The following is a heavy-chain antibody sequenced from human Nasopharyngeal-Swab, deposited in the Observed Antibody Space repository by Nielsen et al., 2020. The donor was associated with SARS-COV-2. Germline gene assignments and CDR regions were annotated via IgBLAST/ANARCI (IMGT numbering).Heavy chain of an antibody. CDR3: ARDHQYSSSWFGRGYNWFDP. Sequence: SETLSLTCTVSGGSISSNYWSWIRQPPGKGQEWIGYIYYSGSTNYNPSLKSRVTISVDTSKNQFSLKLSSVTAADTAVYYCARDHQYSSSWFGRGYNWFDPWGQGTLVTVSS. D-gene: IGHD6-13*01. J-gene: IGHJ5*02. CDR1: GGSISSNY. V-gene: IGHV4-59*01. CDR2: IYYSGST.